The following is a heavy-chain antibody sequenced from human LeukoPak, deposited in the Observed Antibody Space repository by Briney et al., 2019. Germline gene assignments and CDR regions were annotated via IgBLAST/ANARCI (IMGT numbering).Heavy chain of an antibody. CDR2: TNWNGRST. CDR1: GFTFDDYG. D-gene: IGHD4-17*01. V-gene: IGHV3-20*04. CDR3: ARSGVDYGDYYYMDV. J-gene: IGHJ6*03. Sequence: PGGSLRLSCAASGFTFDDYGMSWVRHAPGKGLEWVSGTNWNGRSTGYADSVKGRLTISRDNAKNSLYLQMNSLRAEDTALYYCARSGVDYGDYYYMDVWGKGTTVTVSS.